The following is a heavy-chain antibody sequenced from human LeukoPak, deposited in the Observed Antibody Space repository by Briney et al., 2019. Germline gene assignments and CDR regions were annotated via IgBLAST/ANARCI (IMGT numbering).Heavy chain of an antibody. CDR3: ARDQTNNAYYYYYGMDV. Sequence: NPSETLSLTCTVSGGSISSGDYYWSWIRQPPGKGLEWIGYIYYSGSTYYNPSLKSRVTMSVDTSKNQFSLKLSSVTAADTAVYYCARDQTNNAYYYYYGMDVWGQGTTVTVSS. CDR2: IYYSGST. J-gene: IGHJ6*02. V-gene: IGHV4-30-4*01. CDR1: GGSISSGDYY. D-gene: IGHD1/OR15-1a*01.